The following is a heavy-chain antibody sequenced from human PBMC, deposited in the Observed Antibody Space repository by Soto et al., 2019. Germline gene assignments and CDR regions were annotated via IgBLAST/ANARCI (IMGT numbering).Heavy chain of an antibody. CDR2: INPNSGGT. CDR1: GYTFTGYY. J-gene: IGHJ6*02. D-gene: IGHD3-3*01. V-gene: IGHV1-2*04. Sequence: QVQLVQSGAEVKKPGASVKVSCKASGYTFTGYYMHWVRQAPGQGLEWMGWINPNSGGTNYAQKFKGWVTMTRDTSISTAYMELSRLRSDDTAVYYCARASYYDFWSGYYTGHYYYGMDVWGQGTTVTVSS. CDR3: ARASYYDFWSGYYTGHYYYGMDV.